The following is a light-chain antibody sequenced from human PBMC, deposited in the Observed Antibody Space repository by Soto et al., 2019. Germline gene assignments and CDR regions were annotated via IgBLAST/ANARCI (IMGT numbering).Light chain of an antibody. CDR3: QKRNNWPPTT. V-gene: IGKV3D-20*02. Sequence: EIVSTQPPCTLSCSPGERATLPCRSSQSFSTSGYLAWYQQRPGQAHRLLIYDAYNRATGIPDRFSGSGSGTDFTLTIRSLEPEDFAVYYCQKRNNWPPTTFG. CDR2: DAY. J-gene: IGKJ1*01. CDR1: QSFSTSGY.